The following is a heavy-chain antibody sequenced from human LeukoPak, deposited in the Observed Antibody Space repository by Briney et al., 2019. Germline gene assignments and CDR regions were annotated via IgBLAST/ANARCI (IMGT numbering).Heavy chain of an antibody. D-gene: IGHD1-26*01. CDR1: GFTFSSYA. CDR3: AKSPPNPQLGGWGHFDY. J-gene: IGHJ4*02. Sequence: HTGGSLRLSCAASGFTFSSYAMSWVRQAPGKGLEWVSAISGSGGSTYYADSVKGRFTISRDNSKNTLYLQMNSLRAEDTAVYYCAKSPPNPQLGGWGHFDYWGQGTLVTVSS. V-gene: IGHV3-23*01. CDR2: ISGSGGST.